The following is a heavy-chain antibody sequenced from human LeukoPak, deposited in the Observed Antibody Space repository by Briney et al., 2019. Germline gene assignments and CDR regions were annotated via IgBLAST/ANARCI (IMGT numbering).Heavy chain of an antibody. CDR3: AKECGRDYDDRAFDI. Sequence: GGSLRLSCAASGFTFSSYAMSWVRQAPGKGLEWVSAISGSGGSTYYADSVKGRFTISRDNSKNTLYLQMSSPTAEDTAVYYCAKECGRDYDDRAFDIWGQGTMVTVSS. V-gene: IGHV3-23*01. J-gene: IGHJ3*02. CDR2: ISGSGGST. CDR1: GFTFSSYA. D-gene: IGHD3-22*01.